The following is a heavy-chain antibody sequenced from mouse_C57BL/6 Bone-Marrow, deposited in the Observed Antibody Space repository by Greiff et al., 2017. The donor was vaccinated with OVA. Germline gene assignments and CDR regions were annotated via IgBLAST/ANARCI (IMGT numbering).Heavy chain of an antibody. J-gene: IGHJ2*01. CDR1: GYTFTSYW. Sequence: QVQLQQPGAELVRPGSSVKLSCKASGYTFTSYWMDWVKQRPGQGLEWIGNIYPSDSETHYNQKFKDKATLTVDKSSSPAYMQLSSLTSEEAAVYYWARGGSVFDDGGEGTTLTVSA. CDR3: ARGGSVFDD. V-gene: IGHV1-61*01. CDR2: IYPSDSET.